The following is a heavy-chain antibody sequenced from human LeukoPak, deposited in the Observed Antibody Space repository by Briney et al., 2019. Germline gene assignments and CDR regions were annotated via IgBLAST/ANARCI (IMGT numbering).Heavy chain of an antibody. J-gene: IGHJ4*02. CDR3: ANLHDY. Sequence: GGSLRLSCAASGLTFSSYVMTWVRQAPGRGLEWVAVISYDGTIKYYADSVKGRFTISRDNSKNTLYLQMNSLRAEDTAVYYCANLHDYWGQGTLVTVSS. CDR2: ISYDGTIK. V-gene: IGHV3-30*18. CDR1: GLTFSSYV.